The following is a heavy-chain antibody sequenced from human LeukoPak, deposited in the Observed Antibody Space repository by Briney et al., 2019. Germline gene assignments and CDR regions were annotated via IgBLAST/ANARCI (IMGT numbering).Heavy chain of an antibody. CDR2: INPSGGST. CDR3: ARAGGSFSRDGYTLRDY. CDR1: GYTFTSYY. J-gene: IGHJ4*02. D-gene: IGHD5-24*01. Sequence: ASVKVSCKASGYTFTSYYMHWVRQAPGQGLEWMGIINPSGGSTSYAQKFQGRVTMTRDTSTSTVYMELSSLRSEDTAVYYCARAGGSFSRDGYTLRDYWGQGTLVTVSS. V-gene: IGHV1-46*01.